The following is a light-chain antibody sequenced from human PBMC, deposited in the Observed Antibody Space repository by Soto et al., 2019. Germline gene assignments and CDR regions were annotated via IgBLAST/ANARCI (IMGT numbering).Light chain of an antibody. CDR2: SAS. CDR3: QHYGSSPLT. J-gene: IGKJ3*01. V-gene: IGKV3-20*01. Sequence: EIVLTQSPGTLSLSPGERATLSCRASQSVSSYVAWYQQQPGQAPRLLIYSASSRATGIPDRFSASGSGTDFTLTISRLEPEDFAVYYCQHYGSSPLTFGPGTKVDVK. CDR1: QSVSSY.